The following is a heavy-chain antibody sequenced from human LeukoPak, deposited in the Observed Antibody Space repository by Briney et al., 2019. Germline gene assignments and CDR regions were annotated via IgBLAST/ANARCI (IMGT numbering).Heavy chain of an antibody. CDR3: AKGRSYCSSTSCPPGWFDP. J-gene: IGHJ5*02. D-gene: IGHD2-2*01. CDR2: ITWDGDST. CDR1: GFTFDDYA. Sequence: PGGSLRLSCAASGFTFDDYAMHWVRQAPGKGLEWVSLITWDGDSTYYADSVKGRFTISRDNSKNTPYLQMNSLRAEDTAVYYCAKGRSYCSSTSCPPGWFDPWGQGTLVTVSS. V-gene: IGHV3-43D*03.